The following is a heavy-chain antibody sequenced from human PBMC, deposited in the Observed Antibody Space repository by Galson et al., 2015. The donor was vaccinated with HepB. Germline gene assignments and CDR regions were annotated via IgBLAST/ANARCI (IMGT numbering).Heavy chain of an antibody. CDR1: GGTFSSYA. CDR3: EVGVAATGSVYFDY. CDR2: IIPIFGIA. Sequence: QSGAEVKKPGESLKISFKASGGTFSSYAISWVRQAPGQGLEWMGGIIPIFGIANYAQKFQGRVTITADESTSTAYMELSSLRSEDTAVYYCEVGVAATGSVYFDYWGQGTLVTVSS. D-gene: IGHD2-15*01. J-gene: IGHJ4*02. V-gene: IGHV1-69*01.